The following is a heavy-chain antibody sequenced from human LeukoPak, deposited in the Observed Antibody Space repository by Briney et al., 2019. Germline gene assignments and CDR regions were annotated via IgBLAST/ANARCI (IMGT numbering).Heavy chain of an antibody. CDR3: ARRPGKQLVRGGGAFDI. CDR1: GYNFSSYW. V-gene: IGHV5-51*01. CDR2: IFPGDSDT. Sequence: GESLKISCKGSGYNFSSYWIGWVRQMPGKGLEWMGLIFPGDSDTRYSPSFQGQVTISADESISTACLQWSSLKASDTAMYYCARRPGKQLVRGGGAFDIWGQGTLVTVSS. D-gene: IGHD6-13*01. J-gene: IGHJ3*02.